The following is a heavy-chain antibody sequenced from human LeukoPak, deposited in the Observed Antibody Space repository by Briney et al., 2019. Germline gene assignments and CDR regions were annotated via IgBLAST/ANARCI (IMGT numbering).Heavy chain of an antibody. J-gene: IGHJ4*02. CDR3: ATLGWFGDHGVYFDY. CDR2: FDPEDGET. V-gene: IGHV1-24*01. D-gene: IGHD3-10*01. CDR1: GYTLTELS. Sequence: SVKVSCKVSGYTLTELSMHWVRQAPGKGLEWMGGFDPEDGETIYAQKFQGRVTMTEDTSTDTAYMELSSLRSEDTAVYYCATLGWFGDHGVYFDYWGQGTLVTVSS.